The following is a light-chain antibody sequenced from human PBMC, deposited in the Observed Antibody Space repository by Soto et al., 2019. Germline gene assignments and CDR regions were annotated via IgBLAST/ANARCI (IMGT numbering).Light chain of an antibody. CDR1: QSISSY. Sequence: DIQMTQSPSSLSASVGDRVTITCRASQSISSYLNWYQQKPGKAPKLLIYAASSLQSRVPSRFSGSGSGTDFTLTISSLQPEDFATYSCQQSYSTPYTFGQGTKLEIK. CDR2: AAS. J-gene: IGKJ2*01. V-gene: IGKV1-39*01. CDR3: QQSYSTPYT.